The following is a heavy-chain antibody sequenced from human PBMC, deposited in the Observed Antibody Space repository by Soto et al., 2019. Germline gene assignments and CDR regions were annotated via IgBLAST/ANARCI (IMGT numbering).Heavy chain of an antibody. CDR3: ARGSAAKRYFDL. D-gene: IGHD5-18*01. CDR1: GAPISGGDYH. CDR2: IFPSGAT. V-gene: IGHV4-30-4*01. Sequence: QVQLQESGPGLVKPSQTLSLMCTVSGAPISGGDYHWSWIRQPPGKGLEWIGYIFPSGATHYNSSLGGRITMSVETSKSHFSLKLTSVTAADTAVYFCARGSAAKRYFDLWGRGTRVTVSS. J-gene: IGHJ2*01.